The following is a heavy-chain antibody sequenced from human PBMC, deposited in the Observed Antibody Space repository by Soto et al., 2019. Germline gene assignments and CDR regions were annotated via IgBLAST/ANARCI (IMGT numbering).Heavy chain of an antibody. Sequence: GASVKVSCKASGYTFTYRYLHWVRQAPGQALEWMGWITPFNGNTNYAQKFQDRVTITRDRSMSTAYMELSSLRSEDTAMYYCAVAAASVYYYGMDVWGQGTTVTVSS. CDR2: ITPFNGNT. CDR1: GYTFTYRY. J-gene: IGHJ6*02. CDR3: AVAAASVYYYGMDV. D-gene: IGHD6-13*01. V-gene: IGHV1-45*02.